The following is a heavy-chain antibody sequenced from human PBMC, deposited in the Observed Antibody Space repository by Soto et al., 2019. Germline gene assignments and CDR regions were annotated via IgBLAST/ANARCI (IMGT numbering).Heavy chain of an antibody. J-gene: IGHJ5*02. CDR1: GGTFSSYT. Sequence: SVKVSCKASGGTFSSYTISWVRQAPGQGLEWMGRIIPILGIANYAQKFQGRVTITADKSTSTAYMELSSLRSEDTAVYYCARDRSSDYCSSTSCYVNWFDPWGQGTLVTVSS. CDR2: IIPILGIA. CDR3: ARDRSSDYCSSTSCYVNWFDP. D-gene: IGHD2-2*01. V-gene: IGHV1-69*04.